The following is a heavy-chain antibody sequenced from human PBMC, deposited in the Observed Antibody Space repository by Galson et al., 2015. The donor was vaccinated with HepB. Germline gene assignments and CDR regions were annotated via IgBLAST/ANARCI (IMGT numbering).Heavy chain of an antibody. CDR1: GFTFSGYE. Sequence: SLRLSCAASGFTFSGYEMNWVRQAPGKRLEWISYISSSGGIIKYYADSVKGRFTISRDNAKNSVHLHMDSLRGEDTAVYFCARERVGDSSGYLAYGGQGTPVTVSS. CDR2: ISSSGGIIK. CDR3: ARERVGDSSGYLAY. J-gene: IGHJ4*02. V-gene: IGHV3-48*03. D-gene: IGHD3-22*01.